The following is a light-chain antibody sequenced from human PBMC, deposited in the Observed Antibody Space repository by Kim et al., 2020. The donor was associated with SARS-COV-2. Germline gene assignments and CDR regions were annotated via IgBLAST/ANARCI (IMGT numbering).Light chain of an antibody. CDR3: SSYTSSKTWV. Sequence: QSALTQPASVSGSPGQWFTISCTGSNSDIGGYNYVSWYQQHPGKAPKLIIYDVTKRPSGVSDRFSGSKSDNTASLIISGLQADDEADYYCSSYTSSKTWVFGGGTQLTVL. V-gene: IGLV2-14*03. J-gene: IGLJ3*02. CDR2: DVT. CDR1: NSDIGGYNY.